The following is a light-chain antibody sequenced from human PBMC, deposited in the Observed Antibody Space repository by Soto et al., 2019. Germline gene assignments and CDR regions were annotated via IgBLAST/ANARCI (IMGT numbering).Light chain of an antibody. Sequence: EILFTQSXCXLSLSPGERAXLSCRASQSVSSSSLAWYQQKPGQAPRLLIYGASSRATGIPDRFSGSGSGTDFTLIINRLDPEDSAVYYCQHNGRSFGQGTRLEIK. V-gene: IGKV3-20*01. CDR1: QSVSSSS. J-gene: IGKJ5*01. CDR3: QHNGRS. CDR2: GAS.